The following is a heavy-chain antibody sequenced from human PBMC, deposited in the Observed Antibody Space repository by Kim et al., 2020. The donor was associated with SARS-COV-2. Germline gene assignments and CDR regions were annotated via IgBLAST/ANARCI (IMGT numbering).Heavy chain of an antibody. Sequence: SETLSLTCAVYGGSFSGYYWSWIRQPPGKGLEWIGEINHSGSTNYNPSLKSRVTISVDTSKNQFSLKLSSVTAADTSVYYCARGSIAAAADIYYYYGMDVWGQGTTVTVSS. CDR3: ARGSIAAAADIYYYYGMDV. CDR2: INHSGST. V-gene: IGHV4-34*01. D-gene: IGHD6-13*01. CDR1: GGSFSGYY. J-gene: IGHJ6*02.